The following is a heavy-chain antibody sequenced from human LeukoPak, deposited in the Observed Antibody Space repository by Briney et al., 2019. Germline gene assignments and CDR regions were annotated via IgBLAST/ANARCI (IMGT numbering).Heavy chain of an antibody. J-gene: IGHJ4*02. CDR2: INHSGST. CDR1: GGSFSGYY. V-gene: IGHV4-34*01. Sequence: SETLSLTCAVYGGSFSGYYWSWIRQPPGKGLEWIGEINHSGSTNYNPSLKSRVTISVDTSKNQFSLKLSSVTAADTAVYYCARQKGLRYFDWLPLYYFDYWGQGTLVTVSS. CDR3: ARQKGLRYFDWLPLYYFDY. D-gene: IGHD3-9*01.